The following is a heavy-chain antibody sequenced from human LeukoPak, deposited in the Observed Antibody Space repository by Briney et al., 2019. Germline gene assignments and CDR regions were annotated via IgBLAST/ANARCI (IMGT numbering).Heavy chain of an antibody. Sequence: GGSLRLSCAASAFTFSDYSMNWVRQAPGKGPEWVSYISGRSSTIYYADSVKGRFTISRDNAKNSMYLQMNSLRAEDTAVYYCARDRIKSGSYYFDYWGQGTLVTVSS. D-gene: IGHD1-26*01. CDR1: AFTFSDYS. J-gene: IGHJ4*02. V-gene: IGHV3-48*01. CDR2: ISGRSSTI. CDR3: ARDRIKSGSYYFDY.